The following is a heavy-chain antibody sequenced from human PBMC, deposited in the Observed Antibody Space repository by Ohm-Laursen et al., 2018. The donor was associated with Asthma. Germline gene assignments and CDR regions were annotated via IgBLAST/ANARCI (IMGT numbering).Heavy chain of an antibody. J-gene: IGHJ4*02. CDR1: GGSISSYY. CDR2: IYYSGST. V-gene: IGHV4-59*07. Sequence: SDTLSLTCTVSGGSISSYYWSWIRQPPGKGLEWIGYIYYSGSTNYNPSLKSRVTISVDTSKNQFSLKLSSVTAADTAVYYCARGYYYDSSGYYYPAHFDYWGQGTLVTVSS. D-gene: IGHD3-22*01. CDR3: ARGYYYDSSGYYYPAHFDY.